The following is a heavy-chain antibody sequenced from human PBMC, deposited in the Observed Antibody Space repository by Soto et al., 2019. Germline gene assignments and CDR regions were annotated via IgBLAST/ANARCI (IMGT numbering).Heavy chain of an antibody. J-gene: IGHJ4*02. D-gene: IGHD6-6*01. CDR1: GYTFTSYA. V-gene: IGHV1-3*01. CDR3: AIEAARPCHLPGEIDY. CDR2: INAGNGNT. Sequence: QVPLVQSGAEVKKPGASVKVSCKASGYTFTSYAMHWVRQAPGQRLEWMGWINAGNGNTKYSQKFQGRVTITRDTSASTAYMELSSLRSEDTAVYYCAIEAARPCHLPGEIDYWGQGTLVTVSS.